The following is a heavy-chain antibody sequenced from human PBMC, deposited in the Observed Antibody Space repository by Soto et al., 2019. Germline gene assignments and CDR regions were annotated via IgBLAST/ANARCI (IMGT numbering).Heavy chain of an antibody. Sequence: QVQLVQSGAEVKKPGASVKVSCKASGYTFTSYGISWVRQAPGQGREWMGWISAYNGNTNDAQKLQGRGTMTTDTPTSPGYMELWSLGSDDRDVYSCASDGGYSGSCWGQGTLVTVSS. J-gene: IGHJ4*02. V-gene: IGHV1-18*01. CDR2: ISAYNGNT. CDR1: GYTFTSYG. CDR3: ASDGGYSGSC. D-gene: IGHD1-26*01.